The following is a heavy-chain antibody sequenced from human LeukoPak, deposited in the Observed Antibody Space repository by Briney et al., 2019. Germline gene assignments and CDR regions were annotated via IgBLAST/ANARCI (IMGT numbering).Heavy chain of an antibody. CDR2: ITTSGNSE. Sequence: GGSLRLSCVASGFTFSEYYMTWVRQTPRKGLEWISSITTSGNSENYADSVKGRFIISRDDSKSSLYLQMNGLNAEDTAVYFCARGPKNCASIYGNGQGPAPWGRGTGVTVP. CDR1: GFTFSEYY. V-gene: IGHV3-11*01. D-gene: IGHD2-21*01. CDR3: ARGPKNCASIYGNGQGPAP. J-gene: IGHJ5*02.